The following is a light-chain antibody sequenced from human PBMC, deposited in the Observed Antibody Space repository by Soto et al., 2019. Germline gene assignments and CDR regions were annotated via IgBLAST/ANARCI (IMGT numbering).Light chain of an antibody. J-gene: IGKJ2*01. CDR3: QQTYSIPYT. Sequence: DIQMTQSPSSLSASVGDRVSITCRASQSISSHLSWYQQKPGKAPKLLIYAASSLQSGVPSRFSGGGSGTDFTLTISSLQPEDFATYYCQQTYSIPYTFGQGTKLEIK. CDR1: QSISSH. V-gene: IGKV1-39*01. CDR2: AAS.